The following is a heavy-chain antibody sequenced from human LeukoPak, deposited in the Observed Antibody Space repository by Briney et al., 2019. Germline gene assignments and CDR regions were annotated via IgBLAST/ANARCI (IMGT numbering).Heavy chain of an antibody. CDR2: IIPILGIA. CDR1: GGTFSSYA. J-gene: IGHJ5*02. CDR3: ATHSYNWNDRGWFDP. Sequence: SVKVSCKASGGTFSSYAISWVRQAPGQGLEWVGRIIPILGIANYAQKFQGRVTITADKSTSTAYMELSSLRSEDTAVYYCATHSYNWNDRGWFDPWGQGTLVTVSS. V-gene: IGHV1-69*04. D-gene: IGHD1-1*01.